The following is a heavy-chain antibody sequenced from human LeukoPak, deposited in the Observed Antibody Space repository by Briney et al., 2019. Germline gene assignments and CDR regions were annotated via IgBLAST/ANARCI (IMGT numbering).Heavy chain of an antibody. CDR2: INPKSGDT. CDR1: DFRDYY. J-gene: IGHJ6*02. V-gene: IGHV1-2*02. Sequence: GASVKVSCKTSDFRDYYMNWVRQAPGQGLEWLGWINPKSGDTDYAQKFQGRVTMTRDTSISTAYMELSSLRSEDTAVYYCATGYLVTAGLMDVWGQGTTVTVSS. D-gene: IGHD6-13*01. CDR3: ATGYLVTAGLMDV.